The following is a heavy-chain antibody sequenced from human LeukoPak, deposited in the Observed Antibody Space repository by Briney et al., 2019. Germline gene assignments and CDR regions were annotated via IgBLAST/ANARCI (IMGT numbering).Heavy chain of an antibody. V-gene: IGHV4-39*01. J-gene: IGHJ5*02. D-gene: IGHD6-13*01. CDR2: IYYTGNT. CDR3: ARHVRKRGIAAAGSPGWFDP. Sequence: SETLSLTCTVSGISISSSNSYWGWIRQPPGKGLEWIGSIYYTGNTYYNASLKSRVTISIDTSKNQISLRLTSVTAADTAMYYCARHVRKRGIAAAGSPGWFDPWGQGTLVTVSS. CDR1: GISISSSNSY.